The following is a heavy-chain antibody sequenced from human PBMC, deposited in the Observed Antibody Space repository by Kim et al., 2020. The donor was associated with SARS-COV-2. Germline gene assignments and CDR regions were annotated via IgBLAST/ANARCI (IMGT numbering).Heavy chain of an antibody. Sequence: SETLSLTCTVSGGSISSYYWSWIRQPPGKGLEWIGYIYYSGSTNYNPSLKSRVTISVDTSKNQFSLKLSSVTAADTAVYYCARALFDGMDVWGQGTTVTVSS. CDR2: IYYSGST. V-gene: IGHV4-59*01. CDR1: GGSISSYY. CDR3: ARALFDGMDV. J-gene: IGHJ6*02.